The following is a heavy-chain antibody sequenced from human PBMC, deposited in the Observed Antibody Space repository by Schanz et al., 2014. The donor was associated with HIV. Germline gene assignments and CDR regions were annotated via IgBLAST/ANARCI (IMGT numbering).Heavy chain of an antibody. Sequence: QVQLVESGGGVVQPGRSLRLSCAASGFTFNYYGMHWVRQAPGKGLGWVAVIWYDGSKKYYADSVKGRFTISRDNSKNTLYLQMNSLRAEDTAVYYCASTEYPYTTSSDYYYGMDVWGQGTTVTVSS. D-gene: IGHD6-6*01. V-gene: IGHV3-33*01. CDR3: ASTEYPYTTSSDYYYGMDV. J-gene: IGHJ6*02. CDR1: GFTFNYYG. CDR2: IWYDGSKK.